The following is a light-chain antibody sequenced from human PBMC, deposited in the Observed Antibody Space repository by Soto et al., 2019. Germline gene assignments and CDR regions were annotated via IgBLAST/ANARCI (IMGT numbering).Light chain of an antibody. V-gene: IGKV1-5*03. Sequence: IQLTQSPSTLSASVGDRVTLTCLASQSISSWLAWYQQKPGKAPKLLIYKASSLESGVPSRFSGSGSGTEFTLTISSLQPDDFATYYCQHYNSYSEAFGQGTKVDI. CDR1: QSISSW. J-gene: IGKJ1*01. CDR2: KAS. CDR3: QHYNSYSEA.